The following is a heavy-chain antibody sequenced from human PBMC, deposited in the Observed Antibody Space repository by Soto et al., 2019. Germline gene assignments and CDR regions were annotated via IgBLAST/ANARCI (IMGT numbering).Heavy chain of an antibody. CDR3: ARAINRKITGTTKDWFDP. D-gene: IGHD1-7*01. CDR1: GFTFSSYS. Sequence: GGSLRLSCAASGFTFSSYSMNWVRQAPGKGLEWVSSISSSSSYIYYADSVKGRFTISRDNAKNSLYLQMNSLRAEDTAVYYCARAINRKITGTTKDWFDPWGQGTLVTVSS. J-gene: IGHJ5*02. CDR2: ISSSSSYI. V-gene: IGHV3-21*01.